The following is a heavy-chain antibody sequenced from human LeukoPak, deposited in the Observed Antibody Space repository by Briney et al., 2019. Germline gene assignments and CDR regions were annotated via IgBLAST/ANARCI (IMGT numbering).Heavy chain of an antibody. Sequence: PGGSLRLSCAASGFTFSSYWMNWVRQAPGKGLEWVANIKQDGSEKYYVDSVKGRFTISRDNAKSSLYLQMNSLRAEDTAVYYCARELIDIVVVPAAIGWGAFDIWGQGTMVTVSS. CDR1: GFTFSSYW. V-gene: IGHV3-7*01. CDR3: ARELIDIVVVPAAIGWGAFDI. CDR2: IKQDGSEK. D-gene: IGHD2-2*02. J-gene: IGHJ3*02.